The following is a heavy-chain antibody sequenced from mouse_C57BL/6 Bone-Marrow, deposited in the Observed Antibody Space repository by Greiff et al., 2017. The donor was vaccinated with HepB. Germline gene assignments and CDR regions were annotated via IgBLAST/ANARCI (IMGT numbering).Heavy chain of an antibody. CDR3: ASRGLAY. J-gene: IGHJ3*01. V-gene: IGHV5-12*01. Sequence: DVKLVESGGGLVQPGGSLKLSCAASGFTFSDYYMYWVRQTPEKRLEWVAYISNGGGSTYYPDTVKGRFTISRDNAKNTLYLQMSRLKSEDTAMYYCASRGLAYWGQGTRVTVSA. CDR1: GFTFSDYY. CDR2: ISNGGGST.